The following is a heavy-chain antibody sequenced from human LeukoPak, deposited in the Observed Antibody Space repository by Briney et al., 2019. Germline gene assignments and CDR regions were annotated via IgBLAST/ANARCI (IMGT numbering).Heavy chain of an antibody. V-gene: IGHV3-33*01. Sequence: GGSLRLSCAASGFTFSTYGMHWVRQAPGKRLEWVAVTWYDGSYKYYGDSVNGRFTISRDNSKNTLYLQMASLRVEATAVYYCARQFDGSHPNAFDIWGQGTMVTVSS. D-gene: IGHD1-26*01. CDR3: ARQFDGSHPNAFDI. CDR1: GFTFSTYG. J-gene: IGHJ3*02. CDR2: TWYDGSYK.